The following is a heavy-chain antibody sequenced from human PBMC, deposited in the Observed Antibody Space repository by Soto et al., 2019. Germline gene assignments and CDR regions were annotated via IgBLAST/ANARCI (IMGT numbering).Heavy chain of an antibody. CDR2: TYYRSKWYN. V-gene: IGHV6-1*01. CDR3: ARALITPGIAAAGSFDP. D-gene: IGHD6-13*01. Sequence: SQTLSLTCAISGDSVSSNSAAWNWIRQSPSRGLEWLGRTYYRSKWYNDYAVSVKSRITINPDTSENQFSLQLNSVTPEDTAVYYCARALITPGIAAAGSFDPWGQGTLVTVYS. J-gene: IGHJ5*02. CDR1: GDSVSSNSAA.